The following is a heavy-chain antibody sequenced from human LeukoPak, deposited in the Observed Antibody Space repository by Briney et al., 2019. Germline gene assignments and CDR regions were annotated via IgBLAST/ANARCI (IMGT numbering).Heavy chain of an antibody. Sequence: GGSLRLSCVASGFSFSGHWMHWVRQAPGKGLVAVSRITPDGTDTAYADSVKGRFTISRDNAKNTLYLEMSSLTAEDTALYYSTRSGFSNGYDYWGQGTLVTVSS. CDR1: GFSFSGHW. CDR3: TRSGFSNGYDY. CDR2: ITPDGTDT. V-gene: IGHV3-74*03. J-gene: IGHJ4*02. D-gene: IGHD2-8*01.